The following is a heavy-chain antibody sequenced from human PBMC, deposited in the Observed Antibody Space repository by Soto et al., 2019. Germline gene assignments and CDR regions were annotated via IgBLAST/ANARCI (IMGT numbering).Heavy chain of an antibody. Sequence: QVQLVESGGGVVQPGRSLRLSCAASGFTFSSYGMHWVRQAPGKGLEWVAVISYDGSNKYYADSVKGRFTISRDNSKNTLYLQMNSLRAEDMAVYYCANQSVVVITDYWGQATLVTVSS. CDR1: GFTFSSYG. CDR2: ISYDGSNK. V-gene: IGHV3-30*18. D-gene: IGHD3-22*01. J-gene: IGHJ4*02. CDR3: ANQSVVVITDY.